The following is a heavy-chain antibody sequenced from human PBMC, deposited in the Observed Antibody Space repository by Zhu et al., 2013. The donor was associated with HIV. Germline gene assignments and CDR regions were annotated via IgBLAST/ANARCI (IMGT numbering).Heavy chain of an antibody. CDR2: IIPIFGTA. CDR3: ARAYCSSTSSPPRYYYYYYGMDV. Sequence: QVQLVQSGAEVKKPGSSVKVSCKASGGTFSSYAISWVRQAPGQGLEWMGGIIPIFGTANYAQKFQGRVTITADKSTSTAYMELSSLRSEDTAVYYCARAYCSSTSSPPRYYYYYYGMDVVGPRDHGHRLL. D-gene: IGHD2-2*01. J-gene: IGHJ6*02. CDR1: GGTFSSYA. V-gene: IGHV1-69*06.